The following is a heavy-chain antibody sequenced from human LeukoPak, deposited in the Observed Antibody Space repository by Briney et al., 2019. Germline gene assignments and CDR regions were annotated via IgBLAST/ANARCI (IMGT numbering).Heavy chain of an antibody. D-gene: IGHD6-6*01. CDR1: GFTFSSYA. CDR3: ASPIAARQGYYYYGMDV. CDR2: ISGSGGST. V-gene: IGHV3-23*01. J-gene: IGHJ6*02. Sequence: GGSLRLSCAASGFTFSSYAMSWVRQAPGKGLEWVSAISGSGGSTHYADSVKGRFTISRDNSKNTLYLQMNSLRAEDTAVYYCASPIAARQGYYYYGMDVWGQGTTVTVSS.